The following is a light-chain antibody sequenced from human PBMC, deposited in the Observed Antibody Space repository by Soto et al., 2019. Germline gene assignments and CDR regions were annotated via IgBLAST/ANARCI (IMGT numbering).Light chain of an antibody. CDR3: QVYGPSPPIT. V-gene: IGKV3-20*01. J-gene: IGKJ5*01. CDR2: GVS. Sequence: EIVLTQSPGTLSLSPGERATLSCRASQSVNIYLAWYQQKPGQAPRLLMYGVSSRATGIPDRFTGSGSGADFTLTISRLEPEDFAVYYCQVYGPSPPITFGQGTRLEIK. CDR1: QSVNIY.